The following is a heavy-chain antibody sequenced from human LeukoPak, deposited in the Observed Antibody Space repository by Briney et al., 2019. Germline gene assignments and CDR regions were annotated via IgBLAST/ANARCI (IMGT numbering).Heavy chain of an antibody. J-gene: IGHJ4*02. CDR1: GFTFSSYW. D-gene: IGHD2-15*01. V-gene: IGHV3-7*04. CDR3: ARGPSGGNGFSY. Sequence: GGSLRLSCAASGFTFSSYWMSWVRQAPGKGLEWVANIRQDGSERYYVDSVKGRFTISRDKAKNSLYLQMNSLRAVDTAVYYCARGPSGGNGFSYWGLGTLVTVSS. CDR2: IRQDGSER.